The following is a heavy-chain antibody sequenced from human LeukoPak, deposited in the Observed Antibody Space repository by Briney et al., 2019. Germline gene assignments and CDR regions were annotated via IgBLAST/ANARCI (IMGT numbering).Heavy chain of an antibody. CDR2: IYYSGST. CDR1: GGSISGYY. J-gene: IGHJ6*03. V-gene: IGHV4-59*12. D-gene: IGHD2-15*01. Sequence: SETLSLTCTVSGGSISGYYWSWIRQPPGKGLEWIGYIYYSGSTNYNPSLKSRVTISVDTSKNQFSLKLSSVTAADTAVYYCARAAAVVAANYYYYYMDVWGKGTTVTISS. CDR3: ARAAAVVAANYYYYYMDV.